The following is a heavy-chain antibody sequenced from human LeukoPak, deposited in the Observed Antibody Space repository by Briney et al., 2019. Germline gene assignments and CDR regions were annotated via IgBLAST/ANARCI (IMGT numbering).Heavy chain of an antibody. D-gene: IGHD1-1*01. CDR2: ITGDGSGA. CDR3: ARFAVTTAGDY. Sequence: GGSLRLSSAASGFTFSSYWMHWVRQAPRTGLLWVPRITGDGSGANYADSVMGRFTISRDNAQNALYLQMSSLRAEDTAVYYCARFAVTTAGDYWGQGTLVTVSS. CDR1: GFTFSSYW. V-gene: IGHV3-74*01. J-gene: IGHJ4*02.